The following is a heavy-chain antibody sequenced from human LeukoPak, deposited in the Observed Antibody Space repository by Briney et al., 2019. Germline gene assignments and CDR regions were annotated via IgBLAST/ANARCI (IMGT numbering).Heavy chain of an antibody. D-gene: IGHD3-3*01. CDR2: ISGNSDRT. CDR3: AKGGQDFDFWRFDY. J-gene: IGHJ4*02. CDR1: GFSFSVYA. Sequence: GGSLRLSCAASGFSFSVYAMSWVRQAPGRGLEWLSSISGNSDRTYYANSVKGRFTISRENLRNTVHLEMRGLGAADTALYFCAKGGQDFDFWRFDYWGQGNLVIVSS. V-gene: IGHV3-23*01.